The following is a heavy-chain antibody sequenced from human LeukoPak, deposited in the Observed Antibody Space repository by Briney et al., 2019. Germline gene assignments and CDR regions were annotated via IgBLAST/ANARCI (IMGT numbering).Heavy chain of an antibody. CDR1: GYTFTSYG. Sequence: ASVKVSCKASGYTFTSYGINWVRQATGQGLERMGLMNPNSGNTGYDHKFQVRVTITRNTSISTAYMELSSLRSEDTAVYYCARGLLSGSSWYHLDYWGQGTLVTVSS. D-gene: IGHD6-13*01. J-gene: IGHJ4*02. CDR2: MNPNSGNT. V-gene: IGHV1-8*03. CDR3: ARGLLSGSSWYHLDY.